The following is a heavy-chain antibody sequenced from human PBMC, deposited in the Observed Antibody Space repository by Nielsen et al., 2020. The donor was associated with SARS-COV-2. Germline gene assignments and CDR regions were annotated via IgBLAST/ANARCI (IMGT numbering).Heavy chain of an antibody. D-gene: IGHD3-22*01. CDR2: ISYDGSNR. V-gene: IGHV3-30-3*01. J-gene: IGHJ4*02. CDR3: ARGGKRFDGSGYFSPDY. CDR1: GFTFSSYA. Sequence: GGSLRLSCAASGFTFSSYAFHWVRQAPGKGLEWVAVISYDGSNRYYADSVEGRFTISRDNSKNTLYLQMNSLRAEDTAVYYCARGGKRFDGSGYFSPDYWGQGTLVTVSS.